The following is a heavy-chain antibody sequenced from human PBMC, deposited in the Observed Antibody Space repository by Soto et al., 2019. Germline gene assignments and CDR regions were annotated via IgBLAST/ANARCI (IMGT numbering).Heavy chain of an antibody. CDR3: ARGAVTTNAPPGYFDY. J-gene: IGHJ4*02. CDR1: GGSISSYY. V-gene: IGHV4-59*01. D-gene: IGHD4-4*01. CDR2: IYYSGST. Sequence: PSETLSLTCTVSGGSISSYYWSWIRQPPGKGLEWIGYIYYSGSTNYNPSLKSRVTISVDTSKNQFSLKLSSVTAADTAVYYCARGAVTTNAPPGYFDYWGQVPMDTVSS.